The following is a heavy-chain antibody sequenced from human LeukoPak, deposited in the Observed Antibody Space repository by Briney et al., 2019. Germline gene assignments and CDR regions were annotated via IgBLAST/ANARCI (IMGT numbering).Heavy chain of an antibody. V-gene: IGHV3-30*02. CDR1: GFTFNNYG. CDR2: IRYNGNNQ. J-gene: IGHJ3*02. D-gene: IGHD3-22*01. Sequence: GGSLRLSCAASGFTFNNYGMHWVRQAPGKGLEWVAFIRYNGNNQYYADSVKGRFTISRDNSKNTLYLQMNSLKGDDTAVYYCARGYYYDSSDAFDIWGQGTMVTVSS. CDR3: ARGYYYDSSDAFDI.